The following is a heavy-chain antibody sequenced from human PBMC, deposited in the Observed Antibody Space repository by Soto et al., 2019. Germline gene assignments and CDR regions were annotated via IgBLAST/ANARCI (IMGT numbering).Heavy chain of an antibody. V-gene: IGHV3-7*01. CDR1: GFTFSNYW. J-gene: IGHJ4*02. CDR3: TSLDGARPLGY. D-gene: IGHD2-15*01. CDR2: VQQNGGDK. Sequence: RLSCAASGFTFSNYWMSWVLQAPGKGLEWVANVQQNGGDKYYVDSVKGRFTISRDNAKNSLYLQMNSLRAEDTAVYYCTSLDGARPLGYWGQGTLVTVSS.